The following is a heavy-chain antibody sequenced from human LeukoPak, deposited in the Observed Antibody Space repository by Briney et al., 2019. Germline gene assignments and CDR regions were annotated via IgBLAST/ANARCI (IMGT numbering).Heavy chain of an antibody. V-gene: IGHV1-18*01. CDR3: ASGATTGYMDV. D-gene: IGHD5-12*01. Sequence: GSVRVSCKESGYTFISDGISWVRQAPGEGLERMGWINTENGKKNYAKRLKGRVTITRDSSRRTVYMELSGLRWEERAGNNGASGATTGYMDVWGKGTSVTVSS. CDR1: GYTFISDG. CDR2: INTENGKK. J-gene: IGHJ6*03.